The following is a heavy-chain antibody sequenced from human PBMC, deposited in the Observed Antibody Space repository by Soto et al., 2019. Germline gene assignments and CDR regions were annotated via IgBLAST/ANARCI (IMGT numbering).Heavy chain of an antibody. Sequence: LSLTCTVSGGSISSGGYYWSWMRQHPGKGLEWIGYIYYSGSTYYNPSLKSRVTISVDTSKNQFSLKLSSVTAADTAVYYCAREGRYYDSSGYYGPFDYWGQGTLVTVSS. D-gene: IGHD3-22*01. CDR3: AREGRYYDSSGYYGPFDY. CDR2: IYYSGST. CDR1: GGSISSGGYY. J-gene: IGHJ4*02. V-gene: IGHV4-31*03.